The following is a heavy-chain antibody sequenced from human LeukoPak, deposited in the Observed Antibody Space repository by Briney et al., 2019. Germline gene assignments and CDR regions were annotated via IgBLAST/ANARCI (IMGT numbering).Heavy chain of an antibody. CDR3: ARHVEHGAYFHQ. J-gene: IGHJ4*02. CDR2: ITNSGDA. D-gene: IGHD4/OR15-4a*01. Sequence: SETLSLTCTVAGISISDFHWSWLRQSPEKGLEWIGWITNSGDANYNPSLESRLAMSADTSKTQLSLRVTSVTDADTAVYYCARHVEHGAYFHQWGQGKLVTVSS. CDR1: GISISDFH. V-gene: IGHV4-59*08.